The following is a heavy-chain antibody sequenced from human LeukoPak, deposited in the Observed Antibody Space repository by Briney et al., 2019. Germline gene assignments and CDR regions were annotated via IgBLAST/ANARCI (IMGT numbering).Heavy chain of an antibody. D-gene: IGHD5-18*01. CDR1: GYTFTSHS. V-gene: IGHV1-3*04. Sequence: ASVKVSCKASGYTFTSHSTHWVRQAPGQRLEWMGWINTGNGNTKYSQKFQGRVTVTRDTSASTAYMELSSLRSEDTAVYYCARCGYSDGWSCDHWGQGTLVTVSS. CDR3: ARCGYSDGWSCDH. CDR2: INTGNGNT. J-gene: IGHJ5*02.